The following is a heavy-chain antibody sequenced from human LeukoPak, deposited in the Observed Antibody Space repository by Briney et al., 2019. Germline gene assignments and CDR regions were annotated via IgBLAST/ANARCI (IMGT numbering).Heavy chain of an antibody. CDR1: GGTFSSYA. Sequence: GASVKVSCKASGGTFSSYAISWVRQAPGQGLEWMGGIIPIFGTANYAQKFQGRVTITTDESTSTAYMELSSLRSEDTAVYYCARDRLYCSSISCARFDYWGQGTLVTVSS. CDR3: ARDRLYCSSISCARFDY. CDR2: IIPIFGTA. D-gene: IGHD2-2*01. J-gene: IGHJ4*02. V-gene: IGHV1-69*05.